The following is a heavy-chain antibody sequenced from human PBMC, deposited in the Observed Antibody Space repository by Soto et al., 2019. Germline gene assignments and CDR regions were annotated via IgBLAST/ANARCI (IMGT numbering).Heavy chain of an antibody. V-gene: IGHV3-23*01. CDR2: ISGSGGTT. CDR1: GFSFSSYA. J-gene: IGHJ3*01. D-gene: IGHD6-13*01. CDR3: AKDLGYTSSWYYALHL. Sequence: GGSLRLSCVGSGFSFSSYAMNWVRQAPGQGLEWVSGISGSGGTTFYADSVKGRFTISRDNSKNTLYLQMNSLRAEDTAVYYCAKDLGYTSSWYYALHLWGQGTMVTVSS.